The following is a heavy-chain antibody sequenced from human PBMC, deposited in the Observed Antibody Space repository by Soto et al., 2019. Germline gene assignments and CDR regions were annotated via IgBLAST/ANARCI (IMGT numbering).Heavy chain of an antibody. CDR3: ARGLFNGYGGFDYFDC. CDR2: ISGAGDT. CDR1: AFTFSSSD. D-gene: IGHD5-18*01. V-gene: IGHV3-13*01. J-gene: IGHJ4*02. Sequence: EVQLVESGGGLVQPGGSLRLSCAASAFTFSSSDMHWVRQVTGEGLEWVSAISGAGDTYYAGRVKGRFTISRENANKSLYLQMNNLRAGDTAVYYCARGLFNGYGGFDYFDCWGQGTLVTVSS.